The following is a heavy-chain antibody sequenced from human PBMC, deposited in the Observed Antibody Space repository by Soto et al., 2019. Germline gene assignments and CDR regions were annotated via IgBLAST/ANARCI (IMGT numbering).Heavy chain of an antibody. V-gene: IGHV3-30-3*01. Sequence: QVQLVESGGGVVQPERSLRLSCAASGFTFSSYAMHWVRQAPGKGLEWVAVISYDGSNKYYADSVKGRFIISRANSKNTLYLQMNSLRVEDTAVYYCAKEMARREPNDYWGQGTLVTVSS. CDR2: ISYDGSNK. J-gene: IGHJ4*02. CDR1: GFTFSSYA. CDR3: AKEMARREPNDY.